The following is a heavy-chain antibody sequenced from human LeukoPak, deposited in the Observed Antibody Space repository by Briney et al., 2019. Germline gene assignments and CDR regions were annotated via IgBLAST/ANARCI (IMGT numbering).Heavy chain of an antibody. Sequence: NSSETLSLTCTVSGGSISCSSYYWGWIRQPPGKGLEWIGSIYYSGSTYYNPSLKSRVTISVDTSKNQFSLKLSSVTAADTAVYYCARVNRDGGSYRYYFDYWGQGTLVTVSS. CDR2: IYYSGST. J-gene: IGHJ4*02. CDR3: ARVNRDGGSYRYYFDY. D-gene: IGHD1-26*01. CDR1: GGSISCSSYY. V-gene: IGHV4-39*07.